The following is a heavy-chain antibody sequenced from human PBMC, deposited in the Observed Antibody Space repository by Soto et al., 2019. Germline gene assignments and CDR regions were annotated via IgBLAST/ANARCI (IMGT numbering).Heavy chain of an antibody. CDR3: AIGGYQYDNPRYYFDS. V-gene: IGHV3-33*01. D-gene: IGHD3-22*01. J-gene: IGHJ4*02. CDR2: ICYEGSNQ. CDR1: GFTFSSHG. Sequence: QVQLVESGGGVVQPGRSMRLSCAASGFTFSSHGMHWVRQAPGKGLEWVAVICYEGSNQYYADSVKGRFTISRDYSKTTVDLQVTRVRVEDTALYFCAIGGYQYDNPRYYFDSWGQGILVTVSS.